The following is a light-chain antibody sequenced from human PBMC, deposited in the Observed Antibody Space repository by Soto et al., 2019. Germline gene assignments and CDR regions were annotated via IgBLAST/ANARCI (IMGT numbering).Light chain of an antibody. CDR3: QQYNSYPWT. V-gene: IGKV1-8*01. Sequence: AIRMTQSPSSLSASTGDRVTITCRASQGISSYLAWYQQKPGKAPKLLIYKASTLKSGVPSRFSGSGSGTEFTLTISSLQPDDFATYYCQQYNSYPWTFGQGTKVDI. J-gene: IGKJ1*01. CDR1: QGISSY. CDR2: KAS.